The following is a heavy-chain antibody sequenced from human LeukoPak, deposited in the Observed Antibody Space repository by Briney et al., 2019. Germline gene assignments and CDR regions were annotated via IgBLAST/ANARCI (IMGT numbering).Heavy chain of an antibody. CDR1: GFTFGDYA. CDR3: TRDRDYYDSSGYYGRHYYYMDV. D-gene: IGHD3-22*01. Sequence: GGSLRLSCTASGFTFGDYAMNWLGQAPGKGGEGVGFIRSKAYGGKTEYAASVKGRFTISRDDSKSIAYLQMNSLKTEDTAVYYCTRDRDYYDSSGYYGRHYYYMDVWGKGTTVTVSS. CDR2: IRSKAYGGKT. V-gene: IGHV3-49*03. J-gene: IGHJ6*03.